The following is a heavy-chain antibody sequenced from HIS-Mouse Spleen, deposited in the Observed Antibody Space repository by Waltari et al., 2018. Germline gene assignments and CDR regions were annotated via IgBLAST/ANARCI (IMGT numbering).Heavy chain of an antibody. Sequence: EVQLVESGGGLVQPGGSLRLSCAASGFTFSSYWMSWVRQAPGKGLEGVANIKEDGSEKDYVDSVKGRFTISRDNAKNSLYLQMNSLRAEDTAVYYCARGNYYDSSGYYRDWYFDLWGRGTLVTVSS. CDR2: IKEDGSEK. CDR3: ARGNYYDSSGYYRDWYFDL. CDR1: GFTFSSYW. V-gene: IGHV3-7*01. J-gene: IGHJ2*01. D-gene: IGHD3-22*01.